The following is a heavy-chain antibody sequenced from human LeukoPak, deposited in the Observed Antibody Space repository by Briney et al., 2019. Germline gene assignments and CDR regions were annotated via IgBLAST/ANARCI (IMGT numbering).Heavy chain of an antibody. Sequence: SQTLSLTCTVSGGSISSGGYYWGWIRQHPGKGLEWIGYIYYSGSTYYNPSLKSRVTISVDTSKNQFSLKLSSVTAADTAVYYCARGLGDDFWSGPIVGMDVWGQGTTVTVSS. CDR2: IYYSGST. CDR3: ARGLGDDFWSGPIVGMDV. V-gene: IGHV4-31*03. J-gene: IGHJ6*02. CDR1: GGSISSGGYY. D-gene: IGHD3-3*01.